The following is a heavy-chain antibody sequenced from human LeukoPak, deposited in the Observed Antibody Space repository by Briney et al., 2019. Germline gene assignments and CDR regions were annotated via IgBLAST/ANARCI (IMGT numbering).Heavy chain of an antibody. J-gene: IGHJ5*02. CDR3: ASEVIPWIRAGWFDP. CDR2: IYTSGST. Sequence: SETLSLTCTVSGGSISSYYWSWIRQPAGKGLEWIGRIYTSGSTNYNPSLKSRVTMSVDTSKNQFSLKLSSVTAADTAVYYCASEVIPWIRAGWFDPWGQGTLVTVSS. CDR1: GGSISSYY. V-gene: IGHV4-4*07. D-gene: IGHD5-18*01.